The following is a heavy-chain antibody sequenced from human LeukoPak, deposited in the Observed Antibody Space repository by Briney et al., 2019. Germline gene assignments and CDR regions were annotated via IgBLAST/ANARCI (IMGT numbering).Heavy chain of an antibody. V-gene: IGHV4-34*01. CDR3: ARRVTLAFDY. CDR2: INHSGST. Sequence: SETLSLTCAVYGGSFSGYYWSWIRQPPGKGLEWIGEINHSGSTNYNPSLKSRVTISVDTSKNQFSLKLSSVTAADTAVYYCARRVTLAFDYWGQGTLVTVSS. CDR1: GGSFSGYY. D-gene: IGHD2-21*02. J-gene: IGHJ4*02.